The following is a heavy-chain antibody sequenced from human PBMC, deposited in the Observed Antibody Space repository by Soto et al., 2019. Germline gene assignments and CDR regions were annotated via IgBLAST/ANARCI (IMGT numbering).Heavy chain of an antibody. J-gene: IGHJ4*02. CDR3: ARSFNDWTTYFDY. CDR2: HYTGGSA. V-gene: IGHV3-53*01. CDR1: GFSVTDHY. D-gene: IGHD3-9*01. Sequence: PGGSLRLSCAASGFSVTDHYMTWVRQAPGKGLEWVSVHYTGGSAYYGDSVKGRFTISRDSPTNTLYLQMNSLKVGDTAFYFCARSFNDWTTYFDYWSEGTLVTVSS.